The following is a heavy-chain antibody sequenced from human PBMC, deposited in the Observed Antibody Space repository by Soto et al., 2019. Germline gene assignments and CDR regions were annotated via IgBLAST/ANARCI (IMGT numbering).Heavy chain of an antibody. V-gene: IGHV3-53*01. CDR3: SITLYSSEYYFDY. D-gene: IGHD3-22*01. CDR1: GFTGGSNY. Sequence: EVQLVESGGGLIQPGGSLRLSCAASGFTGGSNYMTWVRQAPGKGLEWVSVIYSGGDTYYADSVKGRFTISRDNSKNTLYLQMNSLRAEETAVYYCSITLYSSEYYFDYLGQGTLVTVSS. J-gene: IGHJ4*02. CDR2: IYSGGDT.